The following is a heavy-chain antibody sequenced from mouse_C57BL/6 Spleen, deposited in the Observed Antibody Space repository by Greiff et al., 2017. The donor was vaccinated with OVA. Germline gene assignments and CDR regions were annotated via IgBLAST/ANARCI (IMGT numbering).Heavy chain of an antibody. V-gene: IGHV5-17*01. CDR3: ARDDYNYFDY. CDR1: GFTFSDYG. CDR2: ISSGSSTI. D-gene: IGHD2-4*01. J-gene: IGHJ2*01. Sequence: EVKLMESGGGLVKPGGSLKLSCAASGFTFSDYGMHWVRQAPEKGLEWVAYISSGSSTIYYADTVKGRFTISRDNAKNTLCLQMTSLRYEDTAMYYCARDDYNYFDYWGRGTTLTVSS.